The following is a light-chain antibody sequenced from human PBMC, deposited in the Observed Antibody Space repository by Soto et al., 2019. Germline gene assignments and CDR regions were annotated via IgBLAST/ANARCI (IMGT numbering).Light chain of an antibody. Sequence: IVLTQSPGTLSLSPGERATLSCRASQSVSSSYLAWYQQKPGQAPRLLIYGASSRATGIPDRFSGSGSGTDFTLTISRLEPEDFAVYYCQPYGSSPPTFGPGTKVDIK. J-gene: IGKJ3*01. V-gene: IGKV3-20*01. CDR2: GAS. CDR1: QSVSSSY. CDR3: QPYGSSPPT.